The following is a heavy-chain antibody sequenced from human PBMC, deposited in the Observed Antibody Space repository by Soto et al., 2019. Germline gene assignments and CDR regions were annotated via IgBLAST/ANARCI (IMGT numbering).Heavy chain of an antibody. V-gene: IGHV1-18*04. J-gene: IGHJ4*02. D-gene: IGHD2-8*01. Sequence: ASVKVSCKAYDFSFTSHGISWVRQAPGQGLEWMGWISLYNGSTNYAQKIHDRVTMTRDTSATTAYMELRGLGSDDTAVYYCARGNGFNDYWGQGTLVTVSS. CDR3: ARGNGFNDY. CDR2: ISLYNGST. CDR1: DFSFTSHG.